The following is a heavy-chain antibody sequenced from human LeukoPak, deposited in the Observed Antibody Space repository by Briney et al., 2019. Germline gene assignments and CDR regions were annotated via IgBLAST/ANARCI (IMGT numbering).Heavy chain of an antibody. CDR1: GASISNYY. D-gene: IGHD3-10*01. V-gene: IGHV4-59*01. J-gene: IGHJ4*02. CDR3: ASRYGSGSYGFDF. CDR2: YYYGGST. Sequence: SETLSLTCTVSGASISNYYWTWIRQPPGKGLEWIGYYYYGGSTEYNPSLKSRVTISVDTFKNQFSLKLSSVTAADTTVYYCASRYGSGSYGFDFWGQGTLVTVSS.